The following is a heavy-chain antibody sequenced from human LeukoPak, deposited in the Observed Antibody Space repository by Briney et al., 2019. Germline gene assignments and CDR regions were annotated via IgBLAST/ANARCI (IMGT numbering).Heavy chain of an antibody. V-gene: IGHV5-10-1*01. D-gene: IGHD3-22*01. Sequence: GESLRISCKGSGYSFTNYGISWVRQMPGKGLEWMGRIDPSDSYSNYGPSFQGHVTISADRSISTAYLHWRILKASDTAMYYCARQLDYYDKRDYWGQGTLVTVAS. CDR1: GYSFTNYG. CDR3: ARQLDYYDKRDY. CDR2: IDPSDSYS. J-gene: IGHJ4*02.